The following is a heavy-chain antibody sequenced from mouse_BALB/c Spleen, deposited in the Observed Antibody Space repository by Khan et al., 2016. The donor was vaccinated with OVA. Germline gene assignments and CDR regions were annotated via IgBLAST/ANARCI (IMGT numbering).Heavy chain of an antibody. D-gene: IGHD2-1*01. J-gene: IGHJ4*01. Sequence: QMQLEESGPGLVAPSQSLSITCTVAGFSLTSYGVSWVRQPPGKGLEWLGVIWGDGNTNYHSALISRLSISKDDSKSQVFLKLNSLQTDDTATYXSVKQNHGTLYAVDYWGQGTSVTVSS. CDR2: IWGDGNT. V-gene: IGHV2-3*01. CDR1: GFSLTSYG. CDR3: VKQNHGTLYAVDY.